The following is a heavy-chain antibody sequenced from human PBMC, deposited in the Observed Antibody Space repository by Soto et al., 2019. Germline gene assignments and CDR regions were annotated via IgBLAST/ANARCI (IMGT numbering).Heavy chain of an antibody. J-gene: IGHJ4*02. CDR1: GYTFTGYA. CDR3: ARAVAVPADFDY. V-gene: IGHV1-3*05. CDR2: INAGNGNT. Sequence: QVQLVQSGAEEKKPGASEKVSCKASGYTFTGYAMHWVRQAAGQRLEWMGWINAGNGNTKYSQKFQGRVTITRDTSASAAYMELSSLSSEDTAVYYCARAVAVPADFDYWGQGTLVTVSS. D-gene: IGHD6-19*01.